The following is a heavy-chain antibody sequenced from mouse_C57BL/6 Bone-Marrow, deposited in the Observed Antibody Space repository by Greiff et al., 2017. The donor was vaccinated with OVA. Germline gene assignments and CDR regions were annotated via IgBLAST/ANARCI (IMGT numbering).Heavy chain of an antibody. J-gene: IGHJ3*01. V-gene: IGHV1-81*01. CDR1: GYTFTSYG. D-gene: IGHD3-2*02. Sequence: QVQLKESGAELARPGASLKLSCKASGYTFTSYGISWVKQRTGQGLEWIGEIYPRSGNTYYNEKFKGKATLTADKSSSTAYMELRSLTSEDSAVYFCAREGDSSGYWFAYWGQGTLVTVSA. CDR3: AREGDSSGYWFAY. CDR2: IYPRSGNT.